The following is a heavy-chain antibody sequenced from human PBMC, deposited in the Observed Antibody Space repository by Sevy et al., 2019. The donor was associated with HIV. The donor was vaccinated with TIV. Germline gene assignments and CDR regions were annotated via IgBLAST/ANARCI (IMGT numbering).Heavy chain of an antibody. CDR2: ITWHSYNI. J-gene: IGHJ6*02. D-gene: IGHD6-6*01. CDR1: GFNFDDYA. Sequence: GGSLRLSCAASGFNFDDYAMHWVRQAPGKGLEWVSGITWHSYNIGYADSVKGRFTIPRDNAKNSLYLQMNSLRTEDTALYYCARSRASYYGMDVWGQRTTVTVSS. CDR3: ARSRASYYGMDV. V-gene: IGHV3-9*01.